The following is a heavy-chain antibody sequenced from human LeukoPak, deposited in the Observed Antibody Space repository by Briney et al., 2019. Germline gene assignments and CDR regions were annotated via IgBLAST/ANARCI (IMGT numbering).Heavy chain of an antibody. CDR2: INDGGGNT. CDR3: AKVSRYPYSSSPNWFDP. CDR1: GFTFSSYG. D-gene: IGHD6-13*01. J-gene: IGHJ5*02. V-gene: IGHV3-23*01. Sequence: GGSLRLSCAASGFTFSSYGMNWVRQAPGKGLEWVSVINDGGGNTFYADSVKGRSTISRDNSKNTLYLQMNSLRAEDTAVYYCAKVSRYPYSSSPNWFDPWGQGTLVTVSS.